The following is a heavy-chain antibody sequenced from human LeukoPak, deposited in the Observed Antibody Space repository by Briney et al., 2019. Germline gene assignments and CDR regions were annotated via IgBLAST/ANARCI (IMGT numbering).Heavy chain of an antibody. V-gene: IGHV3-7*04. Sequence: GGSLRLTCVVSGFPFSSYWMTWVRQPPGKGLEWVANIKQDGSKKSYVPSVKGRFTISSNNAKNSLYLQMNSLRAEDKAIYYCTRVGYIDEGIDYWGQGTLVTVSP. J-gene: IGHJ4*02. D-gene: IGHD5-18*01. CDR1: GFPFSSYW. CDR2: IKQDGSKK. CDR3: TRVGYIDEGIDY.